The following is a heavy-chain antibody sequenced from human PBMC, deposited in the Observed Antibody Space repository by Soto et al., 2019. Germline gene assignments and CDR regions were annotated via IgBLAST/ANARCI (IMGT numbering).Heavy chain of an antibody. CDR2: INPNSGGT. CDR1: GYTFTGYY. Sequence: GASVKVSCKASGYTFTGYYMHWVRQAPGQGLEWMGLINPNSGGTNYAQKFQGWVTMTRDTSISTAYMELSRLRSDDTAVYYCARVSGYDPRAFDYWGQGTLVTVSS. J-gene: IGHJ4*02. CDR3: ARVSGYDPRAFDY. D-gene: IGHD5-12*01. V-gene: IGHV1-2*04.